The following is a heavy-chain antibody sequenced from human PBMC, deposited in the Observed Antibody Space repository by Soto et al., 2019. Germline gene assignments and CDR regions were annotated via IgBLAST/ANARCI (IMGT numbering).Heavy chain of an antibody. CDR1: GGSISRVDYY. V-gene: IGHV4-30-4*01. CDR2: IYYSGTT. Sequence: QVQLQESGPGLVKPSQTLSLTCTVSGGSISRVDYYWSWIRQPPGKGLEWIGYIYYSGTTYYNPSLTSRVTISVDTSKHQFSLRLSSLTAADTAVYYCARDFKRLYHYYGMDVWGQGTTVPVSS. J-gene: IGHJ6*02. CDR3: ARDFKRLYHYYGMDV.